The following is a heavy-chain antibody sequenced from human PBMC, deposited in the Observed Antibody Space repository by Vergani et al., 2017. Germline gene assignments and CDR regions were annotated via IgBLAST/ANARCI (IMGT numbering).Heavy chain of an antibody. V-gene: IGHV6-1*01. J-gene: IGHJ4*02. Sequence: QVQLQQSGPGLVKPSQTLSLTCAISGDSVSSNSAAWNWIRQSPSRGLEWLGRTYYRSKWYNDYAVSVKSRITINPDTSKNQFSLQLNSVTPEDTAVYYCARDLTEEVDIAVAGTFDYGGQGTLVTVSS. CDR1: GDSVSSNSAA. CDR3: ARDLTEEVDIAVAGTFDY. D-gene: IGHD6-19*01. CDR2: TYYRSKWYN.